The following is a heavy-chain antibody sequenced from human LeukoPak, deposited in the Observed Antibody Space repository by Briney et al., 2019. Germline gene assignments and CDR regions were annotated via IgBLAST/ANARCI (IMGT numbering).Heavy chain of an antibody. CDR3: EKHMAGLDAGDYFAY. V-gene: IGHV3-43*02. CDR1: GFTFDDYA. J-gene: IGHJ4*02. Sequence: PGGSLRLSCAASGFTFDDYAMPSVRQAPGKGLEWVSLISGDGGSTYYADSEKGRFPISRDNSKNSLSLQMNSRRTESTALYYWEKHMAGLDAGDYFAYWGRETLVTVSS. D-gene: IGHD6-19*01. CDR2: ISGDGGST.